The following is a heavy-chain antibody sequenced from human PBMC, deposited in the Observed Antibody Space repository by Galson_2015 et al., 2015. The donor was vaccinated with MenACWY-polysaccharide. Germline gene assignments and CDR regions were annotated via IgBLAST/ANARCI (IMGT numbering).Heavy chain of an antibody. J-gene: IGHJ4*02. CDR1: GFTFSNYW. V-gene: IGHV3-7*03. CDR3: ASQTWKGYFDY. Sequence: SLRLSCAASGFTFSNYWMSWVRQAPGKGLEWVANIKQDGSEKYNVDSVKGRFTISRDNAKNSLYLQMNSLRTEDTAMYYCASQTWKGYFDYWGQGILVTVSS. D-gene: IGHD1-1*01. CDR2: IKQDGSEK.